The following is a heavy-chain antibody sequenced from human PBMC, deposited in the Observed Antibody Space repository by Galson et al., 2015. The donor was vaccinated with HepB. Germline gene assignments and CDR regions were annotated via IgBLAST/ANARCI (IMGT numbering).Heavy chain of an antibody. CDR3: TRDSPGWSDFWSGYTDY. J-gene: IGHJ4*02. CDR2: IRSKAYGGTT. Sequence: SLRLSCAGSGFTFDDYAMSWFRQAPGKGLEWVGFIRSKAYGGTTEYAASVKGRFTISRDDSKSIAYLQMNSLKTEDTAVYYCTRDSPGWSDFWSGYTDYWGQGTLVTVSS. D-gene: IGHD3-3*01. CDR1: GFTFDDYA. V-gene: IGHV3-49*03.